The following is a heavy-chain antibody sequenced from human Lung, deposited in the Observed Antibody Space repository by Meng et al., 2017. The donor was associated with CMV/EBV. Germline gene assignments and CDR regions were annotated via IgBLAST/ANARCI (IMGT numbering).Heavy chain of an antibody. J-gene: IGHJ5*02. Sequence: LXCAVYGGSFSGYYWSWIRQPPGKGLEWIGEINHSGSTNYNPSLKSRVTISVDTSKNQFSLKLSSVTAADTAVYYCARGKSSGLITPLRGGSRPFDPXGQGXLVTVSS. V-gene: IGHV4-34*01. D-gene: IGHD3-10*01. CDR2: INHSGST. CDR1: GGSFSGYY. CDR3: ARGKSSGLITPLRGGSRPFDP.